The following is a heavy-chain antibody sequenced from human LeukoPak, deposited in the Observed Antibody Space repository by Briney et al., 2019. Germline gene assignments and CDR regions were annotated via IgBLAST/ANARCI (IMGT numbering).Heavy chain of an antibody. CDR1: GGSISSYY. D-gene: IGHD5-24*01. J-gene: IGHJ4*02. Sequence: SETLSLTCTVSGGSISSYYWSWIRQPPGKGLEWIGYIYYSGSTNYNPSLKSRVTTSVDTSKNQFSLKLSSVTAADTAVYYCARHWRDGYNQALFDYWGQGTLVTVSS. CDR3: ARHWRDGYNQALFDY. CDR2: IYYSGST. V-gene: IGHV4-59*08.